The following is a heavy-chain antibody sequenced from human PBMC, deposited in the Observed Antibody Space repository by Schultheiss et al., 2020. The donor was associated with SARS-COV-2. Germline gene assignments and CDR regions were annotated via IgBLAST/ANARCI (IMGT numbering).Heavy chain of an antibody. V-gene: IGHV1-2*02. CDR2: INPNSGGT. J-gene: IGHJ4*02. CDR3: ARPHDYGDYYPDY. CDR1: GYTFTSYG. Sequence: ASVKVSCKASGYTFTSYGISWVRQAPGQGLEWMGWINPNSGGTNYAQKFQGRVTMTRDTSISTAYMELSRLRSDDTAVYFCARPHDYGDYYPDYWGQGTLVTVSS. D-gene: IGHD4-17*01.